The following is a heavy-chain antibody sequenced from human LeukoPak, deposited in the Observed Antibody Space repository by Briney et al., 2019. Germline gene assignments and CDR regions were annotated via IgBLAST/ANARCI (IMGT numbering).Heavy chain of an antibody. CDR3: ARGWRSWSNYGGDYYYYMDV. CDR1: GFTVSSNY. CDR2: IYSGGST. J-gene: IGHJ6*03. D-gene: IGHD4/OR15-4a*01. Sequence: GGSLRLSCAASGFTVSSNYMNWVRQAPGKGLEWVSVIYSGGSTYYADSVKGRFTISRDNSKNTLYLQMNSLRAEDTAVYYCARGWRSWSNYGGDYYYYMDVWGKGTTVTVSS. V-gene: IGHV3-53*01.